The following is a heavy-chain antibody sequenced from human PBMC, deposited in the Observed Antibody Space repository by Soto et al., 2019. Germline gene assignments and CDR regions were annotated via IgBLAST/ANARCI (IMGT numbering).Heavy chain of an antibody. D-gene: IGHD2-8*02. CDR2: INYNGRA. CDR3: ARLSGGRSVYFDP. J-gene: IGHJ5*02. V-gene: IGHV4-39*01. Sequence: SETLSLTCSVSGTSIRSSNYYWGWVRQPPGKGLEWIGSINYNGRAYQNPSLKSRATISIDTSENQFSLKLTSVTAADTAMYFCARLSGGRSVYFDPWGQGILVTVSS. CDR1: GTSIRSSNYY.